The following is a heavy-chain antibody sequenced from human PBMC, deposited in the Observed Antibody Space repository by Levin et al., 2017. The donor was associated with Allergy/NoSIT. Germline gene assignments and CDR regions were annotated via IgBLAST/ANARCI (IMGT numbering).Heavy chain of an antibody. V-gene: IGHV3-30-3*01. D-gene: IGHD6-13*01. J-gene: IGHJ4*02. Sequence: GGSLRLSCAASGFTFSNYAMHWVRQAPGRGLEWVAVIPYDGSNKNYADSVKGRFTISRDNSKNTLYLQMNSLRAEDTAVYYCARTNTISAAGYFDYWGQGPLVTVSS. CDR3: ARTNTISAAGYFDY. CDR1: GFTFSNYA. CDR2: IPYDGSNK.